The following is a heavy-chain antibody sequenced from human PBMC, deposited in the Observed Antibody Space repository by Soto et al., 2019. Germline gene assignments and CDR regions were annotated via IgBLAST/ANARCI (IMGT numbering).Heavy chain of an antibody. D-gene: IGHD3-16*02. CDR1: GFSLSTSGVG. Sequence: QITLKESGPTLVKPTQTLTLTCTFSGFSLSTSGVGVGWIRQTPGKALEWLALIYWDDDKRYSPSLKSRLTITKDTSKNQVVLTMTNMDPVDTATYYCAHSYVWGSYRHFDYWGQGTLVTVSS. V-gene: IGHV2-5*02. CDR2: IYWDDDK. CDR3: AHSYVWGSYRHFDY. J-gene: IGHJ4*02.